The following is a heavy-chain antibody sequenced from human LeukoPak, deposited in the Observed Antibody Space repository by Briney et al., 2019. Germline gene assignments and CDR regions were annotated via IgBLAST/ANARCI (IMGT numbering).Heavy chain of an antibody. CDR1: GGSISSSSYY. D-gene: IGHD3-22*01. Sequence: SETLSLTCTVSGGSISSSSYYWGWIRQPPGKGLEWTGSIYYSGSTYYNPSLKSRVTISVDTSKNQFSLKLSSVTAADTAVYYCARDLITYYYDSSGYPNWFDPCGQGTLVTVSP. V-gene: IGHV4-39*07. CDR3: ARDLITYYYDSSGYPNWFDP. J-gene: IGHJ5*02. CDR2: IYYSGST.